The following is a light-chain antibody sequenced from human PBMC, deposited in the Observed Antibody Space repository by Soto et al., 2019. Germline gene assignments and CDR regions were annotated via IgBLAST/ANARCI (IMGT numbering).Light chain of an antibody. CDR3: QPYDDLPFT. V-gene: IGKV1-33*01. CDR2: DAS. Sequence: DIQMTQSPSSLSASVGDRVTITCQASQNINIYLNWYQQSPGRAPKLLIYDASSLEKGVPSRFSGTGSGTHFTLTISSLQPEAIATYYCQPYDDLPFTFGPGTKVDIK. J-gene: IGKJ3*01. CDR1: QNINIY.